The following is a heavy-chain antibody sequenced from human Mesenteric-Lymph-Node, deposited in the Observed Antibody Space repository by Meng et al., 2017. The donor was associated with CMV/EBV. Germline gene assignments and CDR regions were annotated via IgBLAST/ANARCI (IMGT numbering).Heavy chain of an antibody. Sequence: ASGYIFTNFGITWVRQAPGQGLEWMGWISTNKGNTNYAQDLQGRVTMTADTSTNTAYMELRTLRSGDTAIYYCASGPGIAAAGDLDYWGQGTLVTVSS. V-gene: IGHV1-18*01. J-gene: IGHJ4*02. CDR3: ASGPGIAAAGDLDY. CDR2: ISTNKGNT. D-gene: IGHD6-13*01. CDR1: GYIFTNFG.